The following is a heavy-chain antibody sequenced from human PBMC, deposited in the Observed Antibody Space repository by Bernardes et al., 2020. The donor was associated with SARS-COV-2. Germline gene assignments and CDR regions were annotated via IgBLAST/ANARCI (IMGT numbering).Heavy chain of an antibody. D-gene: IGHD6-13*01. Sequence: TLSLTCTVSGGSISSGGYFWTWIRPHPGKGLEWIGYIYYSGTTYYNPSLRSRLSISVDSSNNQFSLKLTSVTVADTAMYYCARGAGTAAGTNWHFDVWGRGTLVTVSS. J-gene: IGHJ2*01. CDR1: GGSISSGGYF. CDR3: ARGAGTAAGTNWHFDV. V-gene: IGHV4-31*03. CDR2: IYYSGTT.